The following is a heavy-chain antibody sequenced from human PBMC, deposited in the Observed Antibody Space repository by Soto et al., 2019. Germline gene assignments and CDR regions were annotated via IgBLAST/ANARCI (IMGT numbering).Heavy chain of an antibody. J-gene: IGHJ5*02. CDR1: GYTLTELS. V-gene: IGHV1-24*01. Sequence: ASVKVSCKVSGYTLTELSMHWVRQAPGKGLEWMGGFDPEDSETIYAQKFQGRVTMTEDTSTDTAYMELSSLRSEDTAFDSCATRRGVVYFWYAPGAQGSLVAVSS. CDR3: ATRRGVVYFWYAP. D-gene: IGHD3-10*01. CDR2: FDPEDSET.